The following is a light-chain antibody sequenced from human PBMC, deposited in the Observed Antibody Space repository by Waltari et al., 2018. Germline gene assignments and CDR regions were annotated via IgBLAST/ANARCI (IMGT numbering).Light chain of an antibody. CDR3: SSYTNSSTYV. J-gene: IGLJ1*01. CDR1: NSDVGGYNY. Sequence: QSALTQPASVSGSPGQSITISCTGTNSDVGGYNYVSWYQQRPGKAPQLVVSEVTNRPSGVSNRFSGSKSDNTASLTISGLLAEDEADYYCSSYTNSSTYVFGTGTKVTVL. V-gene: IGLV2-14*01. CDR2: EVT.